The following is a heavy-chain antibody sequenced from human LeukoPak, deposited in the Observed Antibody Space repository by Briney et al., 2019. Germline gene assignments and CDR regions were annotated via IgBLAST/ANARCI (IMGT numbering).Heavy chain of an antibody. Sequence: SVKVSCKASGGTFSSYAISWVRQAPGQGLEWMGGIIPIFGTANYAQKFQGRVTITTDESTSTAYMELSSLRSEDTAVYYCAREEYSSSSGDYYYYYMDVWGKGTTVTVSS. CDR2: IIPIFGTA. CDR3: AREEYSSSSGDYYYYYMDV. J-gene: IGHJ6*03. V-gene: IGHV1-69*05. D-gene: IGHD6-6*01. CDR1: GGTFSSYA.